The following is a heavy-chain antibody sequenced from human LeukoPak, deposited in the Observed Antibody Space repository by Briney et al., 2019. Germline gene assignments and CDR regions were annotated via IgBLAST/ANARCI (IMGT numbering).Heavy chain of an antibody. V-gene: IGHV4-59*08. Sequence: PSETLSLTCTVSGGSISSYYWSWIRQPPGKGLEWIGYIYYSGSTNYNPSLKSRVTISVDTSKNQFSLKLSSVTAADTAVYYCARQGYDFWSGYRPDHGMDVWGQGTTVTVSS. CDR3: ARQGYDFWSGYRPDHGMDV. CDR1: GGSISSYY. CDR2: IYYSGST. J-gene: IGHJ6*02. D-gene: IGHD3-3*01.